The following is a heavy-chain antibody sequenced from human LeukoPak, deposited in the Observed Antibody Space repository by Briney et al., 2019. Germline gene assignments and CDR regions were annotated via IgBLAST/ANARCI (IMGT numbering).Heavy chain of an antibody. CDR2: GDYSGGT. J-gene: IGHJ4*02. Sequence: GSLRLSCTASAFTFSSYSMNWVRQAPGKGLEWIASGDYSGGTYYNPSLESRVAISADMSKNQISLKLSSVTAADTALYYCARERGEEYSSGWYKTNFFDTWGQGTRVTVSS. D-gene: IGHD6-19*01. CDR3: ARERGEEYSSGWYKTNFFDT. CDR1: AFTFSSYS. V-gene: IGHV4-39*07.